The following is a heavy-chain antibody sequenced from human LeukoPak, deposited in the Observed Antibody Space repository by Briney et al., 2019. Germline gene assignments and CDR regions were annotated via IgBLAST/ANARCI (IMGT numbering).Heavy chain of an antibody. CDR1: GYTFTSYD. J-gene: IGHJ4*02. CDR3: ARAAGSGWYGFDY. CDR2: MNPNSGNT. D-gene: IGHD6-19*01. V-gene: IGHV1-8*03. Sequence: ASVKVSCKASGYTFTSYDINWVRQATGQGLEWLGWMNPNSGNTGYTQKFQGRVTITRNTSISTAYMELSSLRSEDTAVYYCARAAGSGWYGFDYWGQGTLVTVSS.